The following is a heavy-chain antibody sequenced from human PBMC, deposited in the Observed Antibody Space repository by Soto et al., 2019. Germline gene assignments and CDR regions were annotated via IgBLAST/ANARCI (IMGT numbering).Heavy chain of an antibody. D-gene: IGHD6-13*01. Sequence: GVLRLSCAASGFTFSSYAMSWVRQAPGKGLEWVSAISGSGGSTCFADSVKGRFTISRDNSKNTLYLQMNSLRAEDTAVYYCAKGRAAAGYYYYYGMDVWGQGTTVTVSS. CDR1: GFTFSSYA. CDR3: AKGRAAAGYYYYYGMDV. V-gene: IGHV3-23*01. J-gene: IGHJ6*02. CDR2: ISGSGGST.